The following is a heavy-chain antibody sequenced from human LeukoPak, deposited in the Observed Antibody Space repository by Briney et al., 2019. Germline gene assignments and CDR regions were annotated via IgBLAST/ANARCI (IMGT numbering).Heavy chain of an antibody. D-gene: IGHD4-17*01. CDR2: ISASNGNT. CDR1: RYTFTSYV. Sequence: ASVKVSCKASRYTFTSYVISWVRQAPGQGLEWMGWISASNGNTNYAQKLQGRVTMTTDTSTSTAYMEMKSLRSDDTAVYSCAKGPPDYGDYQFYFDYWGQGTLVTVSS. V-gene: IGHV1-18*01. J-gene: IGHJ4*02. CDR3: AKGPPDYGDYQFYFDY.